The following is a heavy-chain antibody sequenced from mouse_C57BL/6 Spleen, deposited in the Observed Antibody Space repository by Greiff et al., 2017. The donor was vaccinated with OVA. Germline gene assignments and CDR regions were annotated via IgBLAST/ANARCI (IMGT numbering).Heavy chain of an antibody. J-gene: IGHJ4*01. V-gene: IGHV1-69*01. D-gene: IGHD3-2*02. Sequence: QVQLQQPGAELVMPGASVKLSCKASGYTFTSYWMHWVKQRPGQGLEWIGEIDPSDSYTNYNQKFKGKSTLTVDKSSRTAYMQLSSLTSEDSAVYYCARDRDSSGYEDAMDYWGQGTSVTVSS. CDR2: IDPSDSYT. CDR3: ARDRDSSGYEDAMDY. CDR1: GYTFTSYW.